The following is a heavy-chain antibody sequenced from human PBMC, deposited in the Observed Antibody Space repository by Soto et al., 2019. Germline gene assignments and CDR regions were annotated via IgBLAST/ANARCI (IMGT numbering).Heavy chain of an antibody. CDR1: GFPFRSDA. CDR3: GKARYLLVDQPLYFES. CDR2: TSGSGKIS. V-gene: IGHV3-23*01. Sequence: GGSVRLCCAASGFPFRSDAMGRVRQAPGKGLESISVTSGSGKISLYTVSVKGRFTIARDYSNSTLSLQMISLRADATAIYFCGKARYLLVDQPLYFESWGQGTLVTVSS. J-gene: IGHJ4*02. D-gene: IGHD3-9*01.